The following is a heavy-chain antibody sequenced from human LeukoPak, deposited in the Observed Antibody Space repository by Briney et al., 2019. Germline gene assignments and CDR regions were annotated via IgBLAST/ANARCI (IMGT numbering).Heavy chain of an antibody. Sequence: GGSLRLSCAASGFTFSSYGMKWVRQAPGKGLEWVSYISSSSSYIYYADSVKGRFTISRDNAKNSLYLQMNSLRAEDTAVYYCAYDDSSGYYYEDQYFQHWGQGTLVTVSS. CDR3: AYDDSSGYYYEDQYFQH. CDR2: ISSSSSYI. J-gene: IGHJ1*01. D-gene: IGHD3-22*01. CDR1: GFTFSSYG. V-gene: IGHV3-21*05.